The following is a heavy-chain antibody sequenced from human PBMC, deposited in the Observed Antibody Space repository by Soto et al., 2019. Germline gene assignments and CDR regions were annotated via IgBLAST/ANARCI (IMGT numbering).Heavy chain of an antibody. Sequence: ASETLSLTCSVSGGSISSYYWSCSRQPPGKGLEGIGYIYYSGNNNYNPSLKSRVTISVDTSKNQFSLKLSSVTAADTAVYYCASSLIPFYGMDVWGQGTTVTVSS. J-gene: IGHJ6*02. V-gene: IGHV4-59*01. CDR1: GGSISSYY. D-gene: IGHD3-16*01. CDR3: ASSLIPFYGMDV. CDR2: IYYSGNN.